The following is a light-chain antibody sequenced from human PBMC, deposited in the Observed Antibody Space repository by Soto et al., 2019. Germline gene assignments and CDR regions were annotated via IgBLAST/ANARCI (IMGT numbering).Light chain of an antibody. CDR2: DVS. J-gene: IGLJ2*01. CDR1: SGDVGGYNY. CDR3: SSYTSRTTRV. V-gene: IGLV2-14*01. Sequence: QSVLTQPASVSGSPGQSITISCTGTSGDVGGYNYVSWYQQHPGKAPKLMIYDVSNRPSGVSNRFSGSRSGNTASLTISGLQAEDEADYYCSSYTSRTTRVFGGGTQLTVL.